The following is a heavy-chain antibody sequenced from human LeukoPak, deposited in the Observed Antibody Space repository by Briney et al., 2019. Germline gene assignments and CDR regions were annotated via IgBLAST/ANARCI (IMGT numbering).Heavy chain of an antibody. V-gene: IGHV5-51*01. CDR3: ARSLSVSSGWYVGHKNNWFDP. Sequence: GESLKISCKGSGYSFTSYWIGWVRQMPGKGLEWMGIIYPGDSDTRYSPSFQGQVTISADKSISTAYLQWSSLKASDTAMYYCARSLSVSSGWYVGHKNNWFDPWGQGTLVTVSS. CDR1: GYSFTSYW. J-gene: IGHJ5*02. D-gene: IGHD6-19*01. CDR2: IYPGDSDT.